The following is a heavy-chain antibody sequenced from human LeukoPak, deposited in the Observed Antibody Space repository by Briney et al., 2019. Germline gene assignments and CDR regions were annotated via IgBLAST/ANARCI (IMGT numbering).Heavy chain of an antibody. CDR2: ISAYNGNT. Sequence: ASANVSCKASGYIFTTYGISWVRQAPGQGLEWMGWISAYNGNTNYAQKFQGRVTMTTDTSTSTAYMELRSLRSDDTAVYYCTRAPGQWPTFQHWGQGTLVTVSS. V-gene: IGHV1-18*01. D-gene: IGHD6-19*01. CDR3: TRAPGQWPTFQH. J-gene: IGHJ1*01. CDR1: GYIFTTYG.